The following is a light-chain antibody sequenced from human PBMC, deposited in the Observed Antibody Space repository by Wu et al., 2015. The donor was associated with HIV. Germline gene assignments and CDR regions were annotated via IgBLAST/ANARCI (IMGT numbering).Light chain of an antibody. V-gene: IGKV3-15*01. CDR3: QQYSNWPPLT. J-gene: IGKJ4*01. CDR2: SAS. CDR1: QSVSSN. Sequence: EIVMTQSPATLSVSPGERATLSCRASQSVSSNLAWYQQKPGQAPRLLIYSASTRATGVPARFSGSGSGTEFTLNISSMEPEDFADYFCQQYSNWPPLTFGGRDQGGDQT.